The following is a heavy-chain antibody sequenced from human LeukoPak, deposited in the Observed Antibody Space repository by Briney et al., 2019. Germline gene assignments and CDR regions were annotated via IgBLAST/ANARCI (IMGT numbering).Heavy chain of an antibody. CDR1: GFTFSNAW. D-gene: IGHD6-13*01. CDR3: ARDGVGAAAGWLVGIFDY. J-gene: IGHJ4*02. V-gene: IGHV3-21*01. Sequence: GGSLRLSCAASGFTFSNAWMSWVRQAPGKGLEWVSSISSSSSYIYYADSVKGRFTISRDNAKNSLYLQMNSLRAEDTAVYYCARDGVGAAAGWLVGIFDYWGQGTLVTVSS. CDR2: ISSSSSYI.